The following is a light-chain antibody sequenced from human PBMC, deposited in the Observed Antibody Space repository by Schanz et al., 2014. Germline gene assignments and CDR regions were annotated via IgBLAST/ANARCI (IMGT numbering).Light chain of an antibody. J-gene: IGLJ3*02. Sequence: QSVLTQPASVPGFPGQSITISCTGTSSDVGGYNYVSWYQQHPGKAPKLMIYDVSNRPSGVSNRFSGSKSGNTASLTISGLQAEDEADYYCTSYTSTDTWLFGGGTKLTVL. CDR3: TSYTSTDTWL. V-gene: IGLV2-14*01. CDR2: DVS. CDR1: SSDVGGYNY.